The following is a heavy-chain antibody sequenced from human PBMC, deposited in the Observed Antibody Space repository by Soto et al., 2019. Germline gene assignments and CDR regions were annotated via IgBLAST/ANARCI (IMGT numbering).Heavy chain of an antibody. CDR3: TRHFGPWGFFDI. J-gene: IGHJ3*02. D-gene: IGHD3-10*01. CDR2: IDPKDSKT. CDR1: GYGFANYW. V-gene: IGHV5-10-1*01. Sequence: GESLKISCKGSGYGFANYWIAWVRQKPGKGLEWMGAIDPKDSKTNYNPSVEGHVTLSIDKSINNAYLEWSSLQPSDTAMYYCTRHFGPWGFFDIWGQGTVVTVSS.